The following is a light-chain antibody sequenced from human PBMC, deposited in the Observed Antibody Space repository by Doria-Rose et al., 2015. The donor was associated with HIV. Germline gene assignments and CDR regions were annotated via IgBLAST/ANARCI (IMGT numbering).Light chain of an antibody. CDR2: DGS. CDR1: QSCSSTY. J-gene: IGKJ1*01. V-gene: IGKV3-20*01. CDR3: HQYGTSWT. Sequence: KQTPGKLSLSAGERATLYSRASQSCSSTYLGWYQQKPGQAPSLLIYDGSTRATGISDRFSASGSGTDFTLTINRLEPEDFALYYCHQYGTSWTFGQGTKVEI.